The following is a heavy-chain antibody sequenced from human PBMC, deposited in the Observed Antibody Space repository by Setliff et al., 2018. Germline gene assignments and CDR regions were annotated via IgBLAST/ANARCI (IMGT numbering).Heavy chain of an antibody. Sequence: GGSLRLSCAASGFVFGTYGMHWVRQAPGKGLDWVASVRFDGSYKVYADSVKGRFTISRDNSENTLFLQMTSLRPEDTGIYYCAKVRKPLIRGSGFDYWGRGTLVTVSS. CDR2: VRFDGSYK. CDR3: AKVRKPLIRGSGFDY. CDR1: GFVFGTYG. D-gene: IGHD3-10*01. J-gene: IGHJ4*02. V-gene: IGHV3-30*02.